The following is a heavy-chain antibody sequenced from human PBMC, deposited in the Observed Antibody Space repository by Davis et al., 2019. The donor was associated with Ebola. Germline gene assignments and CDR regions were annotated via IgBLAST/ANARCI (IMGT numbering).Heavy chain of an antibody. D-gene: IGHD6-19*01. CDR3: ARDLRIAVAPVGY. CDR2: IKQDGSEK. V-gene: IGHV3-7*01. Sequence: GGSLRLSCAASGFTFSSYAMSWVRQAPGKGLEWVANIKQDGSEKYYVDSVKGRFTISRDNAKNSLYLQMNSLRAEDTAVYYCARDLRIAVAPVGYWGQGTLVTVSS. CDR1: GFTFSSYA. J-gene: IGHJ4*02.